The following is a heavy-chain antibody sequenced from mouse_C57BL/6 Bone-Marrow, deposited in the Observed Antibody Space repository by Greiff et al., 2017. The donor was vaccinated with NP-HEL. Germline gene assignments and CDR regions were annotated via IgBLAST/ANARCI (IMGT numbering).Heavy chain of an antibody. V-gene: IGHV10-1*01. Sequence: EVKLMESGGGLVQPKGSLKLSCAASGFSFNTYAMNWVRQAPGKGLEWVARIRSKSNNYATYYADSVKDRFTISRDDSESMLDLQINNLKTEDTAMYYCVRPQYYGSSPAWFAYWGQGTLVTVSA. CDR1: GFSFNTYA. D-gene: IGHD1-1*01. CDR3: VRPQYYGSSPAWFAY. J-gene: IGHJ3*01. CDR2: IRSKSNNYAT.